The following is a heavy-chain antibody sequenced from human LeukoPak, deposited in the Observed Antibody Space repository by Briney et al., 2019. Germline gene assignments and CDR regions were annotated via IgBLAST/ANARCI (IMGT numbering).Heavy chain of an antibody. CDR2: INPNSGGT. J-gene: IGHJ5*02. V-gene: IGHV1-2*02. CDR1: GYTFTCYY. Sequence: GASVKVSCKASGYTFTCYYMHWVRQAPGQGLEWMGWINPNSGGTNYAPKFQGRVTMTRDTSISTAYMELSRLRSDDTGVYYCARVRIVGATVGWFDPWGQGTLVTVSS. D-gene: IGHD1-26*01. CDR3: ARVRIVGATVGWFDP.